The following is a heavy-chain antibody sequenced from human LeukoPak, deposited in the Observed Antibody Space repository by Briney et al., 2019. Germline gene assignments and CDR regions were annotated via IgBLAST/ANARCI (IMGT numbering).Heavy chain of an antibody. CDR1: GYTFTGYY. Sequence: ASVKVSCKASGYTFTGYYMHWVRQAPGQGLEWMGWINSNSGGTNYAQKFQGRVTMTRDMSISTAYMELSRLRSDDTAVYYCARDCGGDCYAFDIWGQGTMVTVS. CDR3: ARDCGGDCYAFDI. V-gene: IGHV1-2*02. J-gene: IGHJ3*02. CDR2: INSNSGGT. D-gene: IGHD2-21*02.